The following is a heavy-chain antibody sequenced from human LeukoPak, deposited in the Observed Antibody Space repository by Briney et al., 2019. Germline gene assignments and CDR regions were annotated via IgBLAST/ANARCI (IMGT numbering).Heavy chain of an antibody. CDR1: GFTFSSYS. CDR3: ARGSSSSLPA. CDR2: ISSSSSYI. J-gene: IGHJ4*02. Sequence: GGSLRLSCAASGFTFSSYSMNWPPQAPGKRLEWVSSISSSSSYIYYADSVKGRFTISRDNAKNSLYLQMNSLRAEDTAVYYCARGSSSSLPAGGQGTLVTVSS. V-gene: IGHV3-21*01. D-gene: IGHD6-13*01.